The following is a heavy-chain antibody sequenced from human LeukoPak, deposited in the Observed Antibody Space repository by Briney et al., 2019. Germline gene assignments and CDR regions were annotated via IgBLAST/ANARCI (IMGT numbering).Heavy chain of an antibody. CDR1: GFTFSSYE. Sequence: PGGSLRLSCAASGFTFSSYEMNWVRQAPGKGLEWVSYISSSGSTIYYADSVKGRFTISRDNAKNSLYLQMNSLRAEDTAVYYCATIPATALPIWYWGQGTLVTVSS. V-gene: IGHV3-48*03. J-gene: IGHJ4*02. CDR3: ATIPATALPIWY. CDR2: ISSSGSTI. D-gene: IGHD2-2*02.